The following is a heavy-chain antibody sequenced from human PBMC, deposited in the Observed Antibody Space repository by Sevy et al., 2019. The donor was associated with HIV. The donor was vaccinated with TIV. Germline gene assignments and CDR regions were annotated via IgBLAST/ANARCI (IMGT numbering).Heavy chain of an antibody. Sequence: ASVKVSCKASGYTLTDDYLHWVRHAPAQGLEWMGRIYPNSGGTNYAQKFQGRVTMTRDTSISTAYMELSKLRPDDTAVYFCARDAAGGTTNSGMDVWGQGTTVTVSS. J-gene: IGHJ6*02. CDR3: ARDAAGGTTNSGMDV. D-gene: IGHD1-7*01. V-gene: IGHV1-2*06. CDR2: IYPNSGGT. CDR1: GYTLTDDY.